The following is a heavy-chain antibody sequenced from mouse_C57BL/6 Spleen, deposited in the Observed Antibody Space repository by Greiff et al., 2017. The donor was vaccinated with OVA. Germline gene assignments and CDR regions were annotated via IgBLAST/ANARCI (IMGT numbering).Heavy chain of an antibody. CDR2: IYPRSGNT. D-gene: IGHD1-1*01. CDR1: GYTFTSYG. J-gene: IGHJ3*01. V-gene: IGHV1-81*01. Sequence: VQLQQSGAELARPGASVKLSCKASGYTFTSYGISWVKQRTGQGLEWIGEIYPRSGNTYYNEKFKGKATLTADKSSSTAYMELRSLTSEDSAVYFCAISPDYYGSSYGFAYWGQGTLVTVSA. CDR3: AISPDYYGSSYGFAY.